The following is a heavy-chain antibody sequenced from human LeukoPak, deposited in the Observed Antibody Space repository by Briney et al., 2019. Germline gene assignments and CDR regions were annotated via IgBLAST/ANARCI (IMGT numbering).Heavy chain of an antibody. J-gene: IGHJ4*02. CDR2: ISWNSGSI. CDR3: AKAVVAVAGTAHFDY. CDR1: GFTFDDYA. D-gene: IGHD6-19*01. Sequence: GGSLRLSCAASGFTFDDYAMHWVRQAPGKGLEWVSGISWNSGSIGYADSVKGRFTISRDNAKNSLYLQMNSLGAEDTALYYCAKAVVAVAGTAHFDYWGQGTLVTVSS. V-gene: IGHV3-9*01.